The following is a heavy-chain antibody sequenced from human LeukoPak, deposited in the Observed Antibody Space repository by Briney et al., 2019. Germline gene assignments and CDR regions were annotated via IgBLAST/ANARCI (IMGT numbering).Heavy chain of an antibody. J-gene: IGHJ4*02. CDR3: AKGLCGTYFDY. V-gene: IGHV3-30-3*01. D-gene: IGHD1-1*01. CDR1: GFTFSSYA. Sequence: GRSLRLSCAASGFTFSSYAMHWVRQAPGKGLEWVAVISYDGSNKYYADSVKGRFTISRDNSKNTLYLQMNSLRAEDTAVYYCAKGLCGTYFDYWGQGTLVTVSS. CDR2: ISYDGSNK.